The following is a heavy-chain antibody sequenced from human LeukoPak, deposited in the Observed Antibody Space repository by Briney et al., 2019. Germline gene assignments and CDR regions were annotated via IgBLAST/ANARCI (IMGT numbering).Heavy chain of an antibody. CDR3: AELGITMIGGV. J-gene: IGHJ6*04. CDR1: GFSFSSYE. CDR2: ISSSGSTI. D-gene: IGHD3-10*02. Sequence: GGSLRLSCAASGFSFSSYEMNWVRQAPGKGLEWVSYISSSGSTIYYADSVKGRFTISRDNVKNSLYLQMNSLRAEDTAVYYCAELGITMIGGVWGKGTTVTISS. V-gene: IGHV3-48*03.